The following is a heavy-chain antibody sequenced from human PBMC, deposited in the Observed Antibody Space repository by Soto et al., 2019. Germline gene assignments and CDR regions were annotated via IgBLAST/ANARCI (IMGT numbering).Heavy chain of an antibody. Sequence: QVQLQESGPGLVKPSQTLSLTCTVSGGSISSGDYYWSWIRQPPGKGLEWIGYIYYSGSTYYNPSLKSRVTISVDTSKNQFSLKLSSVTAADTAVYYCARDLLTGRGYYYGMDVWGQGTTVTVSS. CDR1: GGSISSGDYY. J-gene: IGHJ6*02. V-gene: IGHV4-30-4*01. CDR3: ARDLLTGRGYYYGMDV. CDR2: IYYSGST. D-gene: IGHD1-20*01.